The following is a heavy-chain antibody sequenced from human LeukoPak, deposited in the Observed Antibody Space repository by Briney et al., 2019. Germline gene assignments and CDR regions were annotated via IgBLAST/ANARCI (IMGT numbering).Heavy chain of an antibody. D-gene: IGHD6-13*01. CDR1: GFTFSSYG. CDR2: IWYDGSNK. J-gene: IGHJ5*02. Sequence: GRSLRLSCAASGFTFSSYGMHWVRQAPSKGREWGAVIWYDGSNKYYADSVKGRFTISRDNSKNTLYLQMNSLRAEDTAVYYCARDGRRVAAAGTWFDPWGQGTLVTVSS. V-gene: IGHV3-33*01. CDR3: ARDGRRVAAAGTWFDP.